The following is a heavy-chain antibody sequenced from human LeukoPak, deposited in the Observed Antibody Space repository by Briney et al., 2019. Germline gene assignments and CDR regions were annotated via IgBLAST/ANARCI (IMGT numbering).Heavy chain of an antibody. D-gene: IGHD6-13*01. V-gene: IGHV3-33*01. CDR2: IRYDGSNK. CDR3: ARDKAAAGLDY. J-gene: IGHJ4*02. CDR1: GFTFSSYG. Sequence: PGGSLRLSCAASGFTFSSYGVRWVRQAPGKGLEWVAVIRYDGSNKYYADSVKGRFTISRDNSKNTLYLQMNSLRAEDTAVYYCARDKAAAGLDYWGQGTLVTVSS.